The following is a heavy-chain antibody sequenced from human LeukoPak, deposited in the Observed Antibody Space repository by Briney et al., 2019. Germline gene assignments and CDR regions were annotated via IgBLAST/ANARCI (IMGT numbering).Heavy chain of an antibody. CDR1: GYTFTGYY. Sequence: ASVKVSCKASGYTFTGYYMHWVRQAPGQGLEWMGWINPNSGGTNYAQKFQGRVTMTRDTSISTAYMELSRLRSDDTAVYYCARVASGSYGYGYWGQGTLVTVSS. CDR3: ARVASGSYGYGY. V-gene: IGHV1-2*02. CDR2: INPNSGGT. J-gene: IGHJ4*02. D-gene: IGHD1-26*01.